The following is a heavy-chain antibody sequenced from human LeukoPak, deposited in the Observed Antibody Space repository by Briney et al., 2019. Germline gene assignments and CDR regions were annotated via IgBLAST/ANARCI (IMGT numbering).Heavy chain of an antibody. CDR3: ATGRLQPAH. CDR1: GISFSGSR. D-gene: IGHD5-24*01. CDR2: INEDGSVT. Sequence: GGSLRLSCVVSGISFSGSRMTWVRQAPGRGLESVANINEDGSVTYFVDSVKGRFVISRDNANNSVSLQLKSLRAEDTAVYYCATGRLQPAHWGQGTLVTVSS. V-gene: IGHV3-7*01. J-gene: IGHJ4*02.